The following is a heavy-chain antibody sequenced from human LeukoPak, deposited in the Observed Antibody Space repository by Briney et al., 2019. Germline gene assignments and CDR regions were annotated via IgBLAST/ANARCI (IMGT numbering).Heavy chain of an antibody. CDR2: IYTSGST. J-gene: IGHJ4*02. D-gene: IGHD5-24*01. V-gene: IGHV4-4*07. CDR3: ARQGMAYDY. Sequence: IRQPAGKGLEWIGRIYTSGSTTYSPSLKSRVTMSVDTSKNQFSLKLSSVTAADTAVYYCARQGMAYDYWGQGTLVTVSS.